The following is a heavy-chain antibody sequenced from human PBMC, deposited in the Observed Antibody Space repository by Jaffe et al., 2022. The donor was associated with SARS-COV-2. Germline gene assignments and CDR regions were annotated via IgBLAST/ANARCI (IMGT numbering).Heavy chain of an antibody. CDR1: GFTVSNNY. J-gene: IGHJ4*02. CDR2: IYRGGTT. D-gene: IGHD5-12*01. V-gene: IGHV3-53*01. Sequence: EVQLVESGGGLIEPGGSLRLTCAASGFTVSNNYMNWVRQAPGKGLEWVAVIYRGGTTHYADSVKGRFTISRDDSKNTLSLLMNTLRPEDTAMYYCARDHSGYDYDWGQGTLVTVSS. CDR3: ARDHSGYDYD.